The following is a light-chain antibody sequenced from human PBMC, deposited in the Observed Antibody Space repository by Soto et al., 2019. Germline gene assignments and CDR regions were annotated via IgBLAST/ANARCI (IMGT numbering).Light chain of an antibody. Sequence: DLQMTQSPSSLSAAVGDRVTITCRASQSIARFLNWYQQKPGEVPKLLIFGASYLRSGVPSRFSGSGSGTHFALTITSLQPEDFATYFCQQSHIAPYTFRQGTNL. CDR3: QQSHIAPYT. CDR2: GAS. CDR1: QSIARF. J-gene: IGKJ2*01. V-gene: IGKV1-39*01.